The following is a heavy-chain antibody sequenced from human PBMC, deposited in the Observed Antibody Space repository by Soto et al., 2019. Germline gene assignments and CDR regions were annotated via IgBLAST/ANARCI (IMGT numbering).Heavy chain of an antibody. CDR1: GVSFNNNG. V-gene: IGHV1-69*01. CDR3: ARVLYYGSGSYSPYGMDV. D-gene: IGHD3-10*01. Sequence: QVQLVQSGAEVKKPGASVKVSCKTSGVSFNNNGIGWVRQAPGHGLEWMGGVSPPFRTSNYARKFQSRISITADASPGTVNMELSSLTSEDTAQYYCARVLYYGSGSYSPYGMDVWRQGTAVTVSS. J-gene: IGHJ6*01. CDR2: VSPPFRTS.